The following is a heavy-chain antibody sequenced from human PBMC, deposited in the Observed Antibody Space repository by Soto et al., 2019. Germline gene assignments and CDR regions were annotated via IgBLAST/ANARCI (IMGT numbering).Heavy chain of an antibody. CDR1: GFTFSRYA. Sequence: PGGSLRLSCAASGFTFSRYAMSWVRQAPGKGLEWVSAISGSGGSTYYADSVQGRFTISRDNSKNTLYLQMNSLRAEDTAVYYCAKDDYYDSSGYLGPDAFDICGQGTMVTVSS. J-gene: IGHJ3*02. D-gene: IGHD3-22*01. CDR3: AKDDYYDSSGYLGPDAFDI. CDR2: ISGSGGST. V-gene: IGHV3-23*01.